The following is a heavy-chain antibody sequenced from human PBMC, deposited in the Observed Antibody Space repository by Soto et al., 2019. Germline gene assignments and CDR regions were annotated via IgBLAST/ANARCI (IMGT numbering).Heavy chain of an antibody. Sequence: EVQLVESGGGLIQPGGSLRLSCAASGFTVSSNYMSWVRQAPGKGLEWVSVIYSGGSTYYADSVKGRFTISRDNSKNTLYLQMNSLRAEDTAVYYCASNSIVVVPAHYDYGMDVCGQGTTVTASS. CDR1: GFTVSSNY. CDR2: IYSGGST. V-gene: IGHV3-53*01. J-gene: IGHJ6*01. D-gene: IGHD2-2*01. CDR3: ASNSIVVVPAHYDYGMDV.